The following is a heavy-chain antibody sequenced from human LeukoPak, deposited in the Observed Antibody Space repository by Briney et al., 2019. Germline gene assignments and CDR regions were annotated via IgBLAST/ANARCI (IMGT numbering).Heavy chain of an antibody. CDR2: ITGSIYFSGST. Sequence: PSETLSLTCTVSGGSINNYYWNWIRQPPGKGLEWIGYITGSIYFSGSTKYDPSLKSRVTMSVDTSKNQFSLTLSSVTAADTAVYYCARDSRDYGSGSYWDVWGQGTTVTVSS. CDR3: ARDSRDYGSGSYWDV. CDR1: GGSINNYY. J-gene: IGHJ6*02. D-gene: IGHD3-10*01. V-gene: IGHV4-59*01.